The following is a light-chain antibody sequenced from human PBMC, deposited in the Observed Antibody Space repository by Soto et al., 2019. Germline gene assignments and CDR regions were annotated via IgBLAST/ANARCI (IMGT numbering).Light chain of an antibody. CDR1: QSVSTN. CDR3: QQYYRFPLT. CDR2: GAS. V-gene: IGKV3-15*01. Sequence: IVMTQSPAALSVSPGERATLSCRASQSVSTNLAWYQHKPGQAPRLLIYGASTRATGIPARFSGSGSGTDFTLTISCLQSADFATYYCQQYYRFPLTFGQGTKVDIK. J-gene: IGKJ1*01.